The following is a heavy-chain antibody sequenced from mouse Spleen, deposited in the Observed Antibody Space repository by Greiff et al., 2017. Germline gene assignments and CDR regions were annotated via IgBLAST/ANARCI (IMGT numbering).Heavy chain of an antibody. V-gene: IGHV1-22*01. Sequence: EVQLQQSGPELVKPGASVKMSCKASGYTFTDYNMHWVKQSHGKSLEWIGYINPNNGGTSYNQKFKGKATLTVNKSSSTAYMELRSLTSEDSAVYYCAHHYGSSYFDYWGQGTTLTVSS. CDR2: INPNNGGT. CDR1: GYTFTDYN. D-gene: IGHD1-1*01. CDR3: AHHYGSSYFDY. J-gene: IGHJ2*01.